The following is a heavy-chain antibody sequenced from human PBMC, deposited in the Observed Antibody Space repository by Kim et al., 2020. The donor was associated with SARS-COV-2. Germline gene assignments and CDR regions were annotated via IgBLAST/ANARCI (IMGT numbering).Heavy chain of an antibody. D-gene: IGHD6-13*01. Sequence: SVKVSCKASGGTFSSYAISWVRQAPGQGLEWMGGIIPIFGTANYAQKFQGRVTITADESTSTAYMEPSSLRSEDTAVYYCARGAIAAAGTDYYYGMDVWGQGTTVTVSS. V-gene: IGHV1-69*13. CDR2: IIPIFGTA. CDR3: ARGAIAAAGTDYYYGMDV. J-gene: IGHJ6*02. CDR1: GGTFSSYA.